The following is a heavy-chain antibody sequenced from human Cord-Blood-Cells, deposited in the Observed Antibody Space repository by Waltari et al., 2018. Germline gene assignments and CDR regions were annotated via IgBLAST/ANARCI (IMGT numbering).Heavy chain of an antibody. CDR1: GGSFSGYY. D-gene: IGHD2-15*01. CDR3: ARGGGSCYNWFDP. Sequence: QVQLQQWGAGLLKPSETLSLTCAVYGGSFSGYYWSWIRQPPGEGLEWSGEINQNGITNYNPAHGSLGNISIDTAKNQFSLKLSSVTAADGAVFYCARGGGSCYNWFDPWVQGTLVTVAS. V-gene: IGHV4-34*01. J-gene: IGHJ5*02. CDR2: INQNGIT.